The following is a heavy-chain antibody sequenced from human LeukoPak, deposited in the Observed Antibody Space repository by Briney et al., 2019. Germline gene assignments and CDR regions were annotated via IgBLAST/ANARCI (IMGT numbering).Heavy chain of an antibody. CDR3: AKGHGSGWYAEQYYFYGMDL. V-gene: IGHV1-69*01. D-gene: IGHD6-19*01. CDR1: GDIFRTFA. J-gene: IGHJ6*04. Sequence: SVKVSCKASGDIFRTFAITWVRQAPGQGLELMGGIVPIFGATKYAQKFQGRLTISADESTSTAYMELSSLRSEATAVYFCAKGHGSGWYAEQYYFYGMDLWGKGTTVTVSS. CDR2: IVPIFGAT.